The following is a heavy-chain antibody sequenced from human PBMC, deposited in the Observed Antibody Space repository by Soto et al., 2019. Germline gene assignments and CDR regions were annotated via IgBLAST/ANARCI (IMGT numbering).Heavy chain of an antibody. Sequence: ASVKVSCKASGYTFTSYAMHWVRQAPGQRLEWMGWINAGNGNTKYSQKFQGRVTITRDTSASTAYMELSSPRSEDTAVYYCARGTYYYDSSGYYSVAFDYWGQGTLVTVSS. J-gene: IGHJ4*02. CDR1: GYTFTSYA. CDR3: ARGTYYYDSSGYYSVAFDY. V-gene: IGHV1-3*01. CDR2: INAGNGNT. D-gene: IGHD3-22*01.